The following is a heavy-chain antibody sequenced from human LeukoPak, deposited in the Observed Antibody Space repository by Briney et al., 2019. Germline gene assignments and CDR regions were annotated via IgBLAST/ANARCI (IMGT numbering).Heavy chain of an antibody. D-gene: IGHD4-17*01. Sequence: PSETLSLTCTVSGGSISSSNYYWGWIRQPPGKGLEWIGSIYYSGSTYYNPSLKSRVTISVDTSKNQFSLKLSSVTAADTAVYYCARLDYGDYGGVDYWGQGTLVTVSS. J-gene: IGHJ4*02. CDR2: IYYSGST. CDR3: ARLDYGDYGGVDY. V-gene: IGHV4-39*01. CDR1: GGSISSSNYY.